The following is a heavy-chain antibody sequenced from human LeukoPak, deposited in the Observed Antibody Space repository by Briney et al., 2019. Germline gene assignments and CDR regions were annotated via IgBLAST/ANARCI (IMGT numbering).Heavy chain of an antibody. J-gene: IGHJ3*02. Sequence: ASVKVSCKASGYTFTSYYMHWVRQAPGQGLEWMGIINPSGGSTSYAQKFQGRVTMTRDMSTSTVYMELSSLRSEGTAVYYCARGIAAAGTVWVASDAFDIWGQGTMVTVSS. V-gene: IGHV1-46*01. CDR1: GYTFTSYY. D-gene: IGHD6-13*01. CDR3: ARGIAAAGTVWVASDAFDI. CDR2: INPSGGST.